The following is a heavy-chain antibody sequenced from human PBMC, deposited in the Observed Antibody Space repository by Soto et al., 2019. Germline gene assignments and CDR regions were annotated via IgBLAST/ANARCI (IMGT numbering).Heavy chain of an antibody. CDR2: IYSGGST. Sequence: GGSLRLSCAASGFTVSSNYMIWVRQAPGKGLEWVSVIYSGGSTYYADSVKGRFTISRDNSKNTLYLQMNSLRAEDTAVYYCARGPTQADFDDWGQGTLVTVSS. CDR1: GFTVSSNY. J-gene: IGHJ4*02. CDR3: ARGPTQADFDD. V-gene: IGHV3-66*01.